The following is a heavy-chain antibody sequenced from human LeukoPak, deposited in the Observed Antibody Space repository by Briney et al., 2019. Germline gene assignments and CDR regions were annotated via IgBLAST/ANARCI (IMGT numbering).Heavy chain of an antibody. CDR3: ARDKYSSGWYGNHDAFDI. J-gene: IGHJ3*02. Sequence: PSETLSLTCTVSGGSISSGGYYWSWIRQPPGKGLEWIGYIYQSGSTNYNPSLKSRVTISLDTSKDQFSLKLSSVTAADTAVYYCARDKYSSGWYGNHDAFDIWGQGTMVTVSS. D-gene: IGHD6-19*01. CDR2: IYQSGST. CDR1: GGSISSGGYY. V-gene: IGHV4-61*08.